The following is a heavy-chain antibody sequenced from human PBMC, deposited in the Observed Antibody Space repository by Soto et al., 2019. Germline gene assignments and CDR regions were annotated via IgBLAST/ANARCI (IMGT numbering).Heavy chain of an antibody. CDR3: ASRSNWGIKPDYFEY. V-gene: IGHV1-69*13. D-gene: IGHD7-27*01. CDR1: GGTFSSYA. Sequence: SVKVSRKASGGTFSSYAISWVRQVPGQGLEWMGGIIPIFGTANYAQKFQGRVTITADESTSTAYMELSSLRSEDTAVYYCASRSNWGIKPDYFEYWGQGTLVTVSS. CDR2: IIPIFGTA. J-gene: IGHJ4*02.